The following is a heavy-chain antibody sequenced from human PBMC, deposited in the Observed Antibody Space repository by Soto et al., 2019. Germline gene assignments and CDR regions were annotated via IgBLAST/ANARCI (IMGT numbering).Heavy chain of an antibody. CDR2: IVPTLGST. CDR3: GSSQFRGCLLRY. V-gene: IGHV1-69*08. J-gene: IGHJ4*02. D-gene: IGHD2-8*01. Sequence: QVHLVQSGAEVKKPGSSVRVSCTASGHPHTISGVRQAPGQGLEWLGGIVPTLGSTNYARNFQGRVTISAEKYKGVVHMELVSLRSEYTATYYCGSSQFRGCLLRYWGPGTLILVSS. CDR1: GHPHT.